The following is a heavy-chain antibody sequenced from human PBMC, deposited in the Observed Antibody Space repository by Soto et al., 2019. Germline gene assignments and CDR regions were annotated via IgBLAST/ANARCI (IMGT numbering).Heavy chain of an antibody. CDR1: GFTLSDHY. CDR3: AKDRIQLWLQWYFDL. Sequence: EVQLVESGGGLVQPGGSLRLSCAGSGFTLSDHYIDWVRQAPGKGLEWVGRSRDKAQGYSITYAASVKGRFTTSRDNSKNTLFLQMNSLRAEDTAVYYCAKDRIQLWLQWYFDLWGRGTLVTVSS. V-gene: IGHV3-72*01. D-gene: IGHD5-18*01. J-gene: IGHJ2*01. CDR2: SRDKAQGYSI.